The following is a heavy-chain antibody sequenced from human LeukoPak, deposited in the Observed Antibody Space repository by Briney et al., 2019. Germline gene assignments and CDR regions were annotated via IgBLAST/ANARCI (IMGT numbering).Heavy chain of an antibody. CDR1: GFTFNIFA. CDR3: AKDQHGYDKPIDY. D-gene: IGHD5-12*01. CDR2: ISGSGIST. Sequence: GGSLRLSCAASGFTFNIFAMNWVRQASGRGLEWVSAISGSGISTYYADSVKGRFTISRDNSKNTLYLQINSLRDEDTAVYFCAKDQHGYDKPIDYWGQGTLVTVSS. J-gene: IGHJ4*02. V-gene: IGHV3-23*01.